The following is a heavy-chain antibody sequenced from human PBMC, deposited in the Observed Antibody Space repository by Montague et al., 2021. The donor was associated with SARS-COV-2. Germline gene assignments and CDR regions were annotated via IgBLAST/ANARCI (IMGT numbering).Heavy chain of an antibody. J-gene: IGHJ4*02. CDR2: INHTGST. D-gene: IGHD3-10*01. CDR1: GDSFSTYS. Sequence: SETLSLTCSVYGDSFSTYSWIWVRQPPGEGLEWIGEINHTGSTSYNPSLKRRVTMSIDSSNNQVSLKLSSMTAADTAVYYCATRSTLRFGEDWGQGTLVTVPS. CDR3: ATRSTLRFGED. V-gene: IGHV4-34*01.